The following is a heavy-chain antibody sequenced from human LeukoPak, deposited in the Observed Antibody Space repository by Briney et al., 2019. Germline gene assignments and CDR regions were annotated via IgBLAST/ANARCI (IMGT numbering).Heavy chain of an antibody. Sequence: GGSLRLSCTVSGFTLSSYEMSWIRQAPWKGLEWVSSIDYDGGSGHYADSVKGRFTISRDNAKNTLNLQMNSLRAEDTAVYYCARDLGQYYDTSDNWFDPWGQGTLVTVSS. V-gene: IGHV3-74*01. CDR2: IDYDGGSG. CDR3: ARDLGQYYDTSDNWFDP. J-gene: IGHJ5*02. CDR1: GFTLSSYE. D-gene: IGHD3-22*01.